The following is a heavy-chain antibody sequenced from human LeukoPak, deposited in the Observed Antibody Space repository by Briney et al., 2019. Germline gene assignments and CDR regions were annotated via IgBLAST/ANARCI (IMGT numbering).Heavy chain of an antibody. D-gene: IGHD6-13*01. Sequence: GGSLRLSCAASGLTFSSYAMSWVRQAPGKGLEWVSAISGSGGSPYYADSVKGRFTISRDNSKNTLYLQMNSLRAEDTAVYYCAKSDSSSWYSAFDIWGQGTMVTVSS. CDR2: ISGSGGSP. CDR1: GLTFSSYA. CDR3: AKSDSSSWYSAFDI. V-gene: IGHV3-23*01. J-gene: IGHJ3*02.